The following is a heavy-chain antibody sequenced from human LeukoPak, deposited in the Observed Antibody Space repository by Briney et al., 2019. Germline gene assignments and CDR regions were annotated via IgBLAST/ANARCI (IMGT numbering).Heavy chain of an antibody. CDR1: GFTFSSYS. J-gene: IGHJ4*01. D-gene: IGHD1-20*01. CDR2: ISSSSSYI. V-gene: IGHV3-21*01. CDR3: AREGITGTAYFDS. Sequence: GGSLRLSCAASGFTFSSYSMNWVRQAPGKGLEWVSSISSSSSYIYYADSVKGRFTISRDNAKNSLYLQINSQRAEDTAVYYCAREGITGTAYFDSSGPGTLVTVSP.